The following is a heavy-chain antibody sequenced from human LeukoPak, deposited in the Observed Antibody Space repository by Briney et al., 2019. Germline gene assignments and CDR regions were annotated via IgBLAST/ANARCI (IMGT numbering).Heavy chain of an antibody. CDR2: ISAYNGNT. Sequence: ASVKVSCKASGYTFTGYYMHWVRQAPGQGLEWMGWISAYNGNTNYAQRLQGRVTMTTDTSTSTAYMELRSLRSDDTAVYYCARHSYDFWSGYYTSSHYFDYWGQGTLVTVSS. D-gene: IGHD3-3*01. J-gene: IGHJ4*02. CDR3: ARHSYDFWSGYYTSSHYFDY. CDR1: GYTFTGYY. V-gene: IGHV1-18*04.